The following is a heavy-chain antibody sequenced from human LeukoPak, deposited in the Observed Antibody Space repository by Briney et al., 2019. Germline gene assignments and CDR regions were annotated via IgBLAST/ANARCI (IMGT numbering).Heavy chain of an antibody. CDR1: GYTFTGYY. D-gene: IGHD7-27*01. CDR3: LLTGEPFDAFDI. CDR2: INPNSGDT. Sequence: ASVKVSCKASGYTFTGYYIHWVRQAPGQGLEWMGWINPNSGDTNFAQKFQDRVTMTRDTSINTAYMELSRLRSEDTAVYYCLLTGEPFDAFDIWGQGTMVTVSS. J-gene: IGHJ3*02. V-gene: IGHV1-2*02.